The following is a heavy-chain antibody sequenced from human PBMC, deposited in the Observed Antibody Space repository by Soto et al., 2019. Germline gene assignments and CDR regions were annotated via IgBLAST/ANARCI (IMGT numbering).Heavy chain of an antibody. CDR2: IHHTGIT. D-gene: IGHD3-3*02. Sequence: ASETLSLTCAVSGGSISVGDWWSWVRQPPGKGLEWIGEIHHTGITKYNPPLKSRVTISVDKSENQFSLKLSSVTAADTAVYYCASQKLDVPAFFDYWSQGTLVTVSS. J-gene: IGHJ4*02. V-gene: IGHV4-4*02. CDR3: ASQKLDVPAFFDY. CDR1: GGSISVGDW.